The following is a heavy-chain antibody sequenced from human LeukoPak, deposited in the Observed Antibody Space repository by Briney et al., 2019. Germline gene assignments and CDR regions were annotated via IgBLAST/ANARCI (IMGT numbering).Heavy chain of an antibody. CDR1: GFTFSSYG. CDR3: AKSRGPATVVSPSDY. J-gene: IGHJ4*02. V-gene: IGHV3-30*18. CDR2: ISFDGSNK. D-gene: IGHD4-23*01. Sequence: GGSLRLSCAASGFTFSSYGMYWVRQAPSKGLEWVAVISFDGSNKYYADSVKGRFTISRDNSKNTLYLQMNSLRAEDTAVYYCAKSRGPATVVSPSDYWGQGTLLTVSS.